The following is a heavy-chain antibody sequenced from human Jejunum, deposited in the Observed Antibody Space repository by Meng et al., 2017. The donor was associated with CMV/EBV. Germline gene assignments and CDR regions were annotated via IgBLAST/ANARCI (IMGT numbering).Heavy chain of an antibody. CDR2: IDQDGRDK. V-gene: IGHV3-7*01. CDR3: ATSAAAPGDY. Sequence: CAASGFSFTNYWMSWARQAPGKGLEWVANIDQDGRDKFYVDSVKGRFTISRDNAKNSLYLQMDSLRAEDTAVYYCATSAAAPGDYWGQGTLVTVSS. J-gene: IGHJ4*02. CDR1: GFSFTNYW. D-gene: IGHD2-15*01.